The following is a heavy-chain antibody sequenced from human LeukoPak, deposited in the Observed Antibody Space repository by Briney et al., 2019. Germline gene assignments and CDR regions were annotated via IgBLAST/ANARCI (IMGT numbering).Heavy chain of an antibody. D-gene: IGHD1/OR15-1a*01. CDR1: GGSISSGSYY. CDR2: IYTSGST. J-gene: IGHJ6*03. Sequence: PSETLSLTCTVSGGSISSGSYYWSWIRQPAGKGLEWIGRIYTSGSTNYNPSLKSRVTISVDTSKNQFSLKLSSVTAADTAVYYCARDHEGIREQYYYMDVWGKGTTVTISS. CDR3: ARDHEGIREQYYYMDV. V-gene: IGHV4-61*02.